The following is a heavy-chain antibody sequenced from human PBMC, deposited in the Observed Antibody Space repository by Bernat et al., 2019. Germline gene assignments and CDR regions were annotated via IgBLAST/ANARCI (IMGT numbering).Heavy chain of an antibody. CDR1: GFTFSSYA. Sequence: QVQLVESGGGVVQPGRSLRLSCAASGFTFSSYAMHWVRQAPGKGLEWVAVISYDGSNKYYADSVKGRFTISRDNSKNTLYLQMNSLRAEDTAVYYCARVPSVVVAARYAYYMDVWGKGTTVTVSS. V-gene: IGHV3-30-3*01. J-gene: IGHJ6*03. D-gene: IGHD2-15*01. CDR2: ISYDGSNK. CDR3: ARVPSVVVAARYAYYMDV.